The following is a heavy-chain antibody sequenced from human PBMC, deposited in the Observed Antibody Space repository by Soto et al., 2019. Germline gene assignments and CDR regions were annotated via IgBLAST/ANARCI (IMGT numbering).Heavy chain of an antibody. CDR2: IMPIFRTP. J-gene: IGHJ6*02. CDR3: ARDNDRPQLGGNSYSMVAV. D-gene: IGHD2-15*01. Sequence: QVQLEQSGAEVKKPGSSVKVSCKASGGTFRNSAISWVRQAPGQGLEWMGGIMPIFRTPAYAQKFQGRVTITADESTSTTYPEFRALRSADTAVCYSARDNDRPQLGGNSYSMVAVWGQGNRVNVSS. V-gene: IGHV1-69*12. CDR1: GGTFRNSA.